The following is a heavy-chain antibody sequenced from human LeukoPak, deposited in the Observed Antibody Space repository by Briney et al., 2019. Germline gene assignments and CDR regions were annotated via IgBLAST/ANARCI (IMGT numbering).Heavy chain of an antibody. Sequence: EASVKVSCKASGYTFTSYGISWVRQAPGQGLEWMGWISAYNGNTNYAQKFQGRVTMTRDTSTSTVYMELSSLRSEDTAVYYCARDIAAAGVFDYWGQGTLVTVSS. CDR2: ISAYNGNT. J-gene: IGHJ4*02. CDR1: GYTFTSYG. D-gene: IGHD6-13*01. CDR3: ARDIAAAGVFDY. V-gene: IGHV1-18*01.